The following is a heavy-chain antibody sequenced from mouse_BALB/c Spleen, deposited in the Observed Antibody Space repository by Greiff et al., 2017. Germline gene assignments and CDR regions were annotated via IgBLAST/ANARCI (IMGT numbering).Heavy chain of an antibody. D-gene: IGHD1-1*01. CDR3: ARRNYYGSSYNAMDY. J-gene: IGHJ4*01. CDR1: GYSFTGYF. V-gene: IGHV1-20*02. CDR2: INPYNGDT. Sequence: VQLKQSGPELVKPGASVKISCKASGYSFTGYFMNWVMQSHGKSLEWIGRINPYNGDTFYNQKFKGKATLTVDKSSSTAHMELRSLASEDSAVYYCARRNYYGSSYNAMDYWGQGTSVTVSS.